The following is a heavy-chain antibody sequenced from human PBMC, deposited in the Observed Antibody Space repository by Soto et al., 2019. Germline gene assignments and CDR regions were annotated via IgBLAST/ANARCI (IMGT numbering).Heavy chain of an antibody. CDR1: CGSISSGDYS. CDR3: ASRLQLNWLVT. J-gene: IGHJ5*02. D-gene: IGHD4-4*01. Sequence: TLSLICTFSCGSISSGDYSLSCIRQPPWKGLEWIGYIYYSETTHYDPSLESRVPLSVDTAKLQFPLKVMSVPAAATAVYYCASRLQLNWLVTWEPGAL. V-gene: IGHV4-30-4*01. CDR2: IYYSETT.